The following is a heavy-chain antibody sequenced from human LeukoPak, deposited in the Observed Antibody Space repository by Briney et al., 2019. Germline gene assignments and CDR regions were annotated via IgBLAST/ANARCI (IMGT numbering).Heavy chain of an antibody. D-gene: IGHD6-13*01. CDR2: INWNGGST. CDR1: GFTFDDYG. V-gene: IGHV3-20*04. CDR3: ARQEQQLVTFDY. J-gene: IGHJ4*02. Sequence: PGGSLRLSCAASGFTFDDYGMSWVRQAPGKGLEWVSGINWNGGSTGYADSVKGRFTISRDNAKNSLYLQMNSLRAEDTAVYYCARQEQQLVTFDYWGQGTLVTVSS.